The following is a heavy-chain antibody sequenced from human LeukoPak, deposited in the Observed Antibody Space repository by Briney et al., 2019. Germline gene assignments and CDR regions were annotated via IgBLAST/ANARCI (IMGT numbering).Heavy chain of an antibody. CDR3: ADGSYYDILTGYYPFDY. Sequence: GGSLRLSCVASGFTFSSCAMSWVRQAPGKGLEWVSTISGSGGSIYYADSVRGRFTISRDNFKNTLYLQMNSLRAEDTAVYYCADGSYYDILTGYYPFDYWGQGTLVTVSS. CDR1: GFTFSSCA. CDR2: ISGSGGSI. D-gene: IGHD3-9*01. V-gene: IGHV3-23*01. J-gene: IGHJ4*02.